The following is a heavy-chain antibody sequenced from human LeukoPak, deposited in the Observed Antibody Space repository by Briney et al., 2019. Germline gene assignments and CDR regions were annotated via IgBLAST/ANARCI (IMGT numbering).Heavy chain of an antibody. CDR1: GFIFSSYH. D-gene: IGHD3-9*01. J-gene: IGHJ4*02. Sequence: PGGSLRLSCAASGFIFSSYHMVWVRQAPGKGLEAVSSISASDGRTYHADSVKGRFTISRDNSKNTLYLQMNSLRAEDTAVYYCAKGAGRYFDWLPEAFDYWGQGTLVTVSS. CDR2: ISASDGRT. V-gene: IGHV3-23*01. CDR3: AKGAGRYFDWLPEAFDY.